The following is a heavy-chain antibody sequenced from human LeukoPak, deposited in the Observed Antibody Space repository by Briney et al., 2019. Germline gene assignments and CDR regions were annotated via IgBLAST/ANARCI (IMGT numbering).Heavy chain of an antibody. Sequence: PGRSLRLSCAASGFTFSSYAMHWVRQAPGKGLEWVAIISYDVTNKFYADTVKGRFTISRDNSKNTLYLQMNGLRTEDTAVYYCANGDSGSYSFDYWGQGTLVTVSS. CDR1: GFTFSSYA. J-gene: IGHJ4*02. V-gene: IGHV3-30*18. CDR2: ISYDVTNK. D-gene: IGHD1-26*01. CDR3: ANGDSGSYSFDY.